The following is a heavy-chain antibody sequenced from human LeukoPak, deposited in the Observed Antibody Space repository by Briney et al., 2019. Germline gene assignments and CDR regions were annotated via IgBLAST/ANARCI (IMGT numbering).Heavy chain of an antibody. CDR1: GASVNDYY. CDR3: ARGGWSLDF. V-gene: IGHV4-59*02. Sequence: SETLSLTCTVSGASVNDYYWTWIRQTPGKGLEWIGYVHYSGSSDFNPSLKSRVTKSLASTENQLSLKVTSVTAADTAVYYCARGGWSLDFWGQGTLVTVSS. J-gene: IGHJ4*02. CDR2: VHYSGSS.